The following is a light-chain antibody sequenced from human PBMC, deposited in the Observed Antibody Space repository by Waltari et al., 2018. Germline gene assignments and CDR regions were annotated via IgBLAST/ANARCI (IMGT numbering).Light chain of an antibody. CDR1: SSDVGGYNS. V-gene: IGLV2-8*01. Sequence: QSALTQPPSASGSPGQSATTPCTATSSDVGGYNSSSWYQHHPGKAPKLMIYDVSKRPSGVPDRFSGSKSGNTASLTVSGLQAEDEADYYCSSYAGDSTFLFGTGTKVAVL. CDR2: DVS. J-gene: IGLJ1*01. CDR3: SSYAGDSTFL.